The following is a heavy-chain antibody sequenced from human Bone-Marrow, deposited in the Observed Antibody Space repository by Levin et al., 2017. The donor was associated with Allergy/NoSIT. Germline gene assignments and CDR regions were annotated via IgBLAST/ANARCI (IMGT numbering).Heavy chain of an antibody. CDR3: ARGTYGSFDY. Sequence: PGGLRLSCAASGFTFSSNATSWFRQAPGKGLEWVSHITSGSGGGIYYAHSVKGRFTISRDNSKSTLYLQMNSLRVEDTALYYCARGTYGSFDYWGQGTLVTVSS. V-gene: IGHV3-23*01. CDR2: ITSGSGGGI. CDR1: GFTFSSNA. J-gene: IGHJ4*02. D-gene: IGHD1-26*01.